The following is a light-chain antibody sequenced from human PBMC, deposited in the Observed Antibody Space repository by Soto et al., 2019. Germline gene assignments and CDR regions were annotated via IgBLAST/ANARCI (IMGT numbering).Light chain of an antibody. CDR1: QGVSSSY. CDR2: GAS. V-gene: IGKV3-20*01. Sequence: DIVMTQSPATLSVAPGERVTFSCRASQGVSSSYLAWYQQKPGQAPRLLIYGASTRATGIPDRFSGSGSGTDFTLTISRLEPEDFAVYYCQQYGGSPPYTFGQGTKVDIK. CDR3: QQYGGSPPYT. J-gene: IGKJ2*01.